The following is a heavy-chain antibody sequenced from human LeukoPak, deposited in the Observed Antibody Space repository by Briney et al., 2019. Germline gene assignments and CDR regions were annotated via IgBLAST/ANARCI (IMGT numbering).Heavy chain of an antibody. D-gene: IGHD2-2*01. J-gene: IGHJ6*02. CDR3: ARDDCSSTSCYHCGMDV. CDR1: GFTFSSYS. Sequence: GGSLRLSCAASGFTFSSYSMNWVRQAPGKGLEWVSSISSSSSYIYYADSVKGRFTISRDNAKNSLYLQMNSLRAEDTAVYYCARDDCSSTSCYHCGMDVWGQGTTVTVSS. V-gene: IGHV3-21*01. CDR2: ISSSSSYI.